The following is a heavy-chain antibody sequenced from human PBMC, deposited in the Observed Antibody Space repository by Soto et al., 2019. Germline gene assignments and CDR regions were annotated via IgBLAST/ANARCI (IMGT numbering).Heavy chain of an antibody. V-gene: IGHV1-69*08. J-gene: IGHJ5*02. CDR2: SIPLLGLA. CDR1: GGTFSSYT. D-gene: IGHD6-6*01. Sequence: QVQLVQSGAEVKKPGSSVKVSCKASGGTFSSYTISWVRQAPGHGLEWMGRSIPLLGLANCAHKFQGRVTITPDKSTSTAYMELSSWRSEDTAVFYCAREGSRIAARLPWLGWFDPWGQGTLVTGSS. CDR3: AREGSRIAARLPWLGWFDP.